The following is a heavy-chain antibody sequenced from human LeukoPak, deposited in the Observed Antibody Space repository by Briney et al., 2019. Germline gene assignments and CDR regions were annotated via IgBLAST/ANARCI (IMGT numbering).Heavy chain of an antibody. Sequence: SETLSLTCTVSGGSISSSSYYWGWIRQPPGKGLEWIGSIYYSGSTYYNPSLKSRVTISVDTSKSQFSLKLSSVTAADTAVYYCVRDGYNFGYPDYWGQGTLVTVSS. CDR2: IYYSGST. CDR3: VRDGYNFGYPDY. D-gene: IGHD5-24*01. J-gene: IGHJ4*02. V-gene: IGHV4-39*02. CDR1: GGSISSSSYY.